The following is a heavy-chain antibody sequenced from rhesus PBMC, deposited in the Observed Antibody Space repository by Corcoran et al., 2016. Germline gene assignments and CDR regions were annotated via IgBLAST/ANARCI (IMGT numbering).Heavy chain of an antibody. J-gene: IGHJ3*01. Sequence: QVQLQESGPGLVKPSETLSLTCAVSGGSFSSYWWSWIRQPPGKGLEWIGEINGNSGSTNYNPSLKSRVTISTDTSKNQVSLKLSSVTAADTAVYYCARDCTGSGCYGAFDFWGQGLRVTVSS. CDR2: INGNSGST. CDR1: GGSFSSYW. V-gene: IGHV4-80*01. D-gene: IGHD2-21*01. CDR3: ARDCTGSGCYGAFDF.